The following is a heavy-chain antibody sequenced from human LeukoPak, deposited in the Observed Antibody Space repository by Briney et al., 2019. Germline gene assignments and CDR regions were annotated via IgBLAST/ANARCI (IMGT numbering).Heavy chain of an antibody. V-gene: IGHV4-59*08. J-gene: IGHJ3*02. Sequence: PSETLSLTCTVSGDSINKYYWSWIRQSPGNGLEWIGYMYYSGNTNYNPSLKSRVTISVDTSKNQFSLKLSSVTAADTAMYYCARHGTLRPRRNVFDMWGQGTMVTVSS. CDR1: GDSINKYY. CDR3: ARHGTLRPRRNVFDM. CDR2: MYYSGNT. D-gene: IGHD1-1*01.